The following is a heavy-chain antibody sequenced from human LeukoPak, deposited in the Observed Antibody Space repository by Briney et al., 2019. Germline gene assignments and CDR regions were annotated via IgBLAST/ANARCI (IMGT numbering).Heavy chain of an antibody. CDR3: ARDSSMLRGPLVIYYFDF. CDR2: ISGGGDAT. Sequence: PGGSLRLSCAAADFSFITYAMSWVRQAPGKGLEWVSTISGGGDATYYADSVKGRFTISRDNSKNTLYLQMNSLRVEDMAVYYCARDSSMLRGPLVIYYFDFWGQGTLVTVSS. J-gene: IGHJ4*02. V-gene: IGHV3-23*01. D-gene: IGHD3-10*01. CDR1: DFSFITYA.